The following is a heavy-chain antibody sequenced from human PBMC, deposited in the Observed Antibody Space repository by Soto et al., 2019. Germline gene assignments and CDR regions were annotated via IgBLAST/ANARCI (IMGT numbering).Heavy chain of an antibody. CDR2: ISSSSSYI. J-gene: IGHJ4*02. D-gene: IGHD6-13*01. Sequence: EVQLVESGGGLVKPGGSLRLSCAASGFTFSSYSMNWVRQAPGKGLEWVSSISSSSSYIYYADSVKGRFTISRDNAKNSLYLKMNSLRAEDTAVYYCARDKQQLAHSPPFIDYWGQGTLVTVSS. CDR3: ARDKQQLAHSPPFIDY. V-gene: IGHV3-21*01. CDR1: GFTFSSYS.